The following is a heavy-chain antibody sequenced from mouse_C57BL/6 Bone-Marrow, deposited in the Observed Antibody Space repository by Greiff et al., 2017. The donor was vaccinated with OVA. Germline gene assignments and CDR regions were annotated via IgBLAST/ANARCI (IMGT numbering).Heavy chain of an antibody. D-gene: IGHD2-3*01. V-gene: IGHV1-22*01. J-gene: IGHJ3*01. CDR1: GYTFTDYN. CDR2: INPNNGGT. CDR3: ARPIYDGYCLFAY. Sequence: EVQLQQSGPELVKPGASVKMSCKASGYTFTDYNMHWVKQSHGKSLEWIGYINPNNGGTSYNQKFKGKATLTVNKSSSTAYMELRSLTSEDSAVYYCARPIYDGYCLFAYWGQGTLVTVSA.